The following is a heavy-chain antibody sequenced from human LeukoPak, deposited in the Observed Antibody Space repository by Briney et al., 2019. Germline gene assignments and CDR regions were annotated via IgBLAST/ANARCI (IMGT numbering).Heavy chain of an antibody. CDR3: SWEMDGSFGRRLEN. CDR1: GFNFNAAW. Sequence: GGSLRLSCAASGFNFNAAWMSWVRQTPGKGLEWIGRLKSKGSGGTTDYAAPVKGRFAISRDDSKNTLYLQMNSLKIEDTAVYFCSWEMDGSFGRRLENWGQGTLVTVAS. J-gene: IGHJ4*02. D-gene: IGHD3-10*01. V-gene: IGHV3-15*01. CDR2: LKSKGSGGTT.